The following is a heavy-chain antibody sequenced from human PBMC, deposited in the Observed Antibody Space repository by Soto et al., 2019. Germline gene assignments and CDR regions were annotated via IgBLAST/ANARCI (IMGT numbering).Heavy chain of an antibody. Sequence: ASVKVSCKVSGYTLTELSMHWVRQAPGKGLEWMGGFDPEDGETIYAQKFQGRDTMTEDTSTDTANMELSSLRSEDTAVYYCATKLTGYCSSTSCYMIDYWGQGTLVTVSS. J-gene: IGHJ4*02. CDR3: ATKLTGYCSSTSCYMIDY. V-gene: IGHV1-24*01. D-gene: IGHD2-2*02. CDR1: GYTLTELS. CDR2: FDPEDGET.